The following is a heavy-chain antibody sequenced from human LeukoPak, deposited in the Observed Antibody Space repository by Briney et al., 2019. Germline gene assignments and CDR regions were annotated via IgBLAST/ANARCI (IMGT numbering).Heavy chain of an antibody. CDR1: DHSFSSHY. J-gene: IGHJ3*02. Sequence: PSETLSLTCAVSDHSFSSHYWTWIRQPPRKGLEWIGYIPYIGTTKYNPSLKSRVTISIDTSKNQFSLKLSCVTAADTAVYYCARDLVTVTKGFDIWGQGTMVSVSS. V-gene: IGHV4-59*11. CDR3: ARDLVTVTKGFDI. D-gene: IGHD4-17*01. CDR2: IPYIGTT.